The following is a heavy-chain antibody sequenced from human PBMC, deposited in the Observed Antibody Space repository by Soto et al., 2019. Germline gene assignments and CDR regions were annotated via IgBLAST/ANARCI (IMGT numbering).Heavy chain of an antibody. D-gene: IGHD6-13*01. CDR2: INSDGSST. CDR1: RFTFSSFW. J-gene: IGHJ5*02. V-gene: IGHV3-74*01. Sequence: GGSLRLSCAASRFTFSSFWFHWVRQAPGKGLVWVSHINSDGSSTSYADSVKGRFTISRDNAKNTLYLQMNSLRAEDTAVYYCARAAYRSSQTFLFDPWGQGTLVPVSS. CDR3: ARAAYRSSQTFLFDP.